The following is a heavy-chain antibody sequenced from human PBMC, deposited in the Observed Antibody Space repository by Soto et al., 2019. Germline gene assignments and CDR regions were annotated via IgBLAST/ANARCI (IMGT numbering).Heavy chain of an antibody. Sequence: GGSLRLSCAASGFTFSNAWMNWVRQAPGKGLEWVGRIKSKTDGGTTDYAAPVKGRFTISRDDSKNTLYLQMNSLKTEDTAVYYCTTVQADFWSGYYRDYWGQGTLVTVSS. V-gene: IGHV3-15*07. CDR2: IKSKTDGGTT. D-gene: IGHD3-3*01. CDR1: GFTFSNAW. J-gene: IGHJ4*02. CDR3: TTVQADFWSGYYRDY.